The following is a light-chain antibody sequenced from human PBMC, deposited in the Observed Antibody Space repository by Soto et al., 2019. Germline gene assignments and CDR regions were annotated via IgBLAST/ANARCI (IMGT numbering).Light chain of an antibody. CDR3: LQHNTYPWT. Sequence: DIQMTQSPSSLSASVGDRVTITCRASQGIRNELGWYQQKPGRAPKRLIYGVSYLQSGVPSRFSDSASGTEFTLTISSLQPEDSATYYCLQHNTYPWTFGQGTKVEVK. CDR2: GVS. V-gene: IGKV1-17*01. J-gene: IGKJ1*01. CDR1: QGIRNE.